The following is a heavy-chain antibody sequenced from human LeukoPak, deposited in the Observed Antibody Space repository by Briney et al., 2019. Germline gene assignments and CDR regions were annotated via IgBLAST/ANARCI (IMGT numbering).Heavy chain of an antibody. J-gene: IGHJ4*02. CDR1: GGSISSSSYY. D-gene: IGHD6-19*01. Sequence: SETLSLTCTVSGGSISSSSYYWGWIRQPPGKGLEWIGSIYYSGSTYYNPSLKSRVTISVDTSKNQFSLKLSSVTAADTAVYYCARSGAYRNSVYDGYSSGWSLNYFDYWGQGTLVTVSS. V-gene: IGHV4-39*01. CDR3: ARSGAYRNSVYDGYSSGWSLNYFDY. CDR2: IYYSGST.